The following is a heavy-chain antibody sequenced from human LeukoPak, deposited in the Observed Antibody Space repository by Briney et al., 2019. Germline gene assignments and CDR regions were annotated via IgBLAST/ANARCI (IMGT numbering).Heavy chain of an antibody. CDR1: GGSLSSPYY. Sequence: SETLSLTCTVSGGSLSSPYYWSWIRQPPGKGLEWIGYIYYSGSTNYNPSLKSRVTISVDTSKNQFSLKLSSVTAADTAVYYCARNGESYYYYYYMDVWGKGTTVTVSS. CDR3: ARNGESYYYYYYMDV. D-gene: IGHD3-10*01. J-gene: IGHJ6*03. V-gene: IGHV4-59*08. CDR2: IYYSGST.